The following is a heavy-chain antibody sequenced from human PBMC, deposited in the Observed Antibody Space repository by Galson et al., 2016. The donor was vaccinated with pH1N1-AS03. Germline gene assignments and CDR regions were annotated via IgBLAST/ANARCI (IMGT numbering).Heavy chain of an antibody. Sequence: CAASGFTISNFGMLWVRQAPGQGLEWVAIISFDGTNKYYADSVKGRFSISRDNSKNTLFLQMSALRAEDTAVYYCANDFNYDFWSGYSFYWGQGALATVSS. CDR2: ISFDGTNK. CDR3: ANDFNYDFWSGYSFY. D-gene: IGHD3/OR15-3a*01. CDR1: GFTISNFG. V-gene: IGHV3-30*18. J-gene: IGHJ4*02.